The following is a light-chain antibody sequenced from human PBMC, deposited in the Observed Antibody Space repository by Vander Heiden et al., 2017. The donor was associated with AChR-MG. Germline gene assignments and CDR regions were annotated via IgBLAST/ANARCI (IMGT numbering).Light chain of an antibody. Sequence: VSVALGQTVNITCHVHILSAYYASWYQQKPGQAPLLVIYGQNTRPSGIPDRFSGSSSGSIASLTITGAQAEDEADYYCHSRDSSGNQDVFGSGTKVTVL. CDR3: HSRDSSGNQDV. J-gene: IGLJ1*01. CDR2: GQN. V-gene: IGLV3-19*01. CDR1: ILSAYY.